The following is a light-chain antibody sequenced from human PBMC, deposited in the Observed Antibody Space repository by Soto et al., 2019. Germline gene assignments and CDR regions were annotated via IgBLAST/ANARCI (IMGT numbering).Light chain of an antibody. CDR3: LLSYGSARGI. Sequence: QAVVTQEPSLTVSPGGTVTLTCGSSTGAVTSGHYPYWFQQKPGQAPRILISDTGNRRSWAPVRFFGSLLGDKAALTLSGAQPEDEADYYCLLSYGSARGIFGPGTKLTVL. J-gene: IGLJ1*01. V-gene: IGLV7-46*01. CDR1: TGAVTSGHY. CDR2: DTG.